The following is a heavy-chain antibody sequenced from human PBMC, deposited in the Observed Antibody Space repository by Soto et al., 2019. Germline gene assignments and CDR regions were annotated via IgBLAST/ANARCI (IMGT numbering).Heavy chain of an antibody. CDR2: ISGSADGT. J-gene: IGHJ4*02. Sequence: EVQVLESGGGLVQPGGSLRLSCAASGFRFSSYAMTWVHQAPGKGLEWVSTISGSADGTYYADSVKGRFTISRDNSKSTLYLQMNSLRAEDTAVYYCAKDEYTSGWYISYLFDSWGQGTLVTVSS. D-gene: IGHD6-19*01. CDR3: AKDEYTSGWYISYLFDS. CDR1: GFRFSSYA. V-gene: IGHV3-23*01.